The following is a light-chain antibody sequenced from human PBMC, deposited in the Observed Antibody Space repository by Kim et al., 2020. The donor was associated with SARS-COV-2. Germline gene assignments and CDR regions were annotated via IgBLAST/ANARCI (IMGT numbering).Light chain of an antibody. J-gene: IGKJ1*01. V-gene: IGKV1-5*03. CDR3: QQYSDYPRT. Sequence: DIQMTQSPSTLSASVGDRVTITCRASQSVSPWLAWYQQKPGKAPKLLISTASTLQSGVPATFSGSGSGTEFTLTISSLQPDDFATYYCQQYSDYPRTFGQGTKVDIK. CDR1: QSVSPW. CDR2: TAS.